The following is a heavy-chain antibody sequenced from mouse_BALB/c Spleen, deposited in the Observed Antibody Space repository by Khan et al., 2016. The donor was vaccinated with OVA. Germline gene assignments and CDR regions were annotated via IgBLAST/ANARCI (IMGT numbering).Heavy chain of an antibody. V-gene: IGHV3-2*02. CDR3: ARTARIKY. CDR1: GYSITSGYG. Sequence: VQLMESGPGLVKPSQSLSLTCTVTGYSITSGYGWNWIRQFPGNKLEWMGYISYSGSTNYKPYLKSRISITRDTSKNQFFLQLNSVTTEDTATYYCARTARIKYWGQGTTRTVSS. J-gene: IGHJ2*01. CDR2: ISYSGST. D-gene: IGHD1-2*01.